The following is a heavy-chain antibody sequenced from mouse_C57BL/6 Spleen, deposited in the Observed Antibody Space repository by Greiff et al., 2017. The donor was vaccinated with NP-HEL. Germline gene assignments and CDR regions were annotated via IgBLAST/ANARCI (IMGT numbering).Heavy chain of an antibody. CDR2: IDPSDSYT. CDR3: ARRSGYGSNHWYFDV. Sequence: QVQLQQPGAELVKPGASVKLSCKASGYTFTSYWMQWVKQRPGQGLEWIGEIDPSDSYTNYNQKFKGKATLTVDTSSSTAYKQLSSLTSKDSAVYYGARRSGYGSNHWYFDVWGTGTTVTVSS. CDR1: GYTFTSYW. D-gene: IGHD1-1*01. J-gene: IGHJ1*03. V-gene: IGHV1-50*01.